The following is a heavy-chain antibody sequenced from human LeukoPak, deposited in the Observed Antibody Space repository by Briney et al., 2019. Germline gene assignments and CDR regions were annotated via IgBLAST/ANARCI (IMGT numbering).Heavy chain of an antibody. J-gene: IGHJ4*02. CDR2: IKQDGSET. D-gene: IGHD5-24*01. CDR3: ARETPRRGETRDGYR. Sequence: PGGSLRLSCAASGFTSSNYWMNWVRQAPGKGLECLANIKQDGSETYYADSVKGRFTISRDNAKNSLYLQMNSLRAEDTAVYYCARETPRRGETRDGYRWGQGTLVTVSS. CDR1: GFTSSNYW. V-gene: IGHV3-7*01.